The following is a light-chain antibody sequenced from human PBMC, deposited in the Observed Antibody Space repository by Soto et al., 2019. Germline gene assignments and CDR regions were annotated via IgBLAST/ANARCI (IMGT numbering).Light chain of an antibody. CDR1: SSDVGGYNY. CDR2: EVS. J-gene: IGLJ1*01. Sequence: QSVLTQPPSASGSPGQSVTISCTGTSSDVGGYNYVSWYQKHPGKAPKLMIYEVSKRPSGVPDRFSGSKSGNTASLTVSGLQAEDEADYYCCSYADTNNPDVFGTGTKVTVL. CDR3: CSYADTNNPDV. V-gene: IGLV2-8*01.